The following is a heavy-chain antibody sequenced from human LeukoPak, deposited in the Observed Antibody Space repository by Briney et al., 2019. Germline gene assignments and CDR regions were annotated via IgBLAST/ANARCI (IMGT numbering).Heavy chain of an antibody. J-gene: IGHJ4*02. CDR1: GGSISSSSYY. Sequence: SETLSLTCTVSGGSISSSSYYWGWIRQPPGKGLEWIGSIYYSGSTYYNPSLKSRVTISVDTSKNQFSLKLSSVTAADTAVYYCATSIYSSTWYGVGYFDDWGQGTLVTVSS. CDR2: IYYSGST. V-gene: IGHV4-39*01. CDR3: ATSIYSSTWYGVGYFDD. D-gene: IGHD6-13*01.